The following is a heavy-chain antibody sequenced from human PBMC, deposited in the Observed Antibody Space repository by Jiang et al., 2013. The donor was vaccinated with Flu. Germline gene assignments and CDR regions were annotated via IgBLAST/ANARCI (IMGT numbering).Heavy chain of an antibody. CDR1: GDSVSSNSAA. V-gene: IGHV6-1*01. CDR3: ARADYYDSSGYYADAFDI. D-gene: IGHD3-22*01. CDR2: TYYRSKWYN. J-gene: IGHJ3*02. Sequence: SQTLSLTCAISGDSVSSNSAAWNWIRQSPSRGLEWLGRTYYRSKWYNDYAVSVKSRITINPDTSKNQFSLQLNSVTPEDTAVYYCARADYYDSSGYYADAFDIWGQGTMVTVSS.